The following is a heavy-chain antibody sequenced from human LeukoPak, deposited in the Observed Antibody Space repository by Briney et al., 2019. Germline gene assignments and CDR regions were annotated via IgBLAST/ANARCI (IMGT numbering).Heavy chain of an antibody. D-gene: IGHD3-9*01. CDR3: AREVYYDILTGYYSTFDP. Sequence: ASVKVSCKASGGTFSSYAISWVRQAPGQGLEWMGRIIPILGVANYAQKFQGRVTITADKSTSTAYMELSSLRSEDTAVYYCAREVYYDILTGYYSTFDPWGQGTLVTVSS. J-gene: IGHJ5*02. CDR1: GGTFSSYA. CDR2: IIPILGVA. V-gene: IGHV1-69*04.